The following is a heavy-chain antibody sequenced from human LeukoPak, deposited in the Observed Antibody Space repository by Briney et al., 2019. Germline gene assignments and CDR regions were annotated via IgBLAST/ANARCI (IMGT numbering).Heavy chain of an antibody. J-gene: IGHJ3*02. CDR1: GGTFSNFA. CDR3: ARQGGITVFGVAQPGGAFDI. V-gene: IGHV1-69*05. D-gene: IGHD3-3*01. CDR2: IIPIFGTA. Sequence: ASVKVSCKASGGTFSNFAISWVRQAPGQGLEWLGGIIPIFGTAKYAQKVQGRVAMSTDESKSTAYMELSSLRSEDTAVYYCARQGGITVFGVAQPGGAFDIWGQGTMVTVSS.